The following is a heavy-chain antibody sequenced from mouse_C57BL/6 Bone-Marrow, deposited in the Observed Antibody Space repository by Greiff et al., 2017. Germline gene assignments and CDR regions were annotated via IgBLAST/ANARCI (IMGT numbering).Heavy chain of an antibody. CDR3: ARFYYDYDAFDY. CDR2: IYPGSGST. V-gene: IGHV1-55*01. D-gene: IGHD2-4*01. CDR1: GYTFTSYW. Sequence: VQLQQPGAELVKPGASVKMSCKASGYTFTSYWITWVKQRPGQGLEWIGDIYPGSGSTNYNEKFKSKATLTVDTSSSTAYMQLSSLTSEDSAVYDCARFYYDYDAFDYWGQGTTLTVSS. J-gene: IGHJ2*01.